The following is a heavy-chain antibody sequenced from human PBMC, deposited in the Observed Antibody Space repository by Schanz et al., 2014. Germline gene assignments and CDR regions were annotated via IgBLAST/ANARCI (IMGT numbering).Heavy chain of an antibody. CDR2: ISGSGAST. D-gene: IGHD6-13*01. V-gene: IGHV3-23*01. J-gene: IGHJ4*02. CDR1: GFTFSSYA. CDR3: AKSQGSSFDS. Sequence: EVQLLESGGGLVQPGGSLRLSCAASGFTFSSYAMSWVRQAPGKGLEWVSGISGSGASTHYADSVRGRFTIPSDSSKNTLYLQMSSLRADDTAVYYCAKSQGSSFDSWGQGTLVTVSS.